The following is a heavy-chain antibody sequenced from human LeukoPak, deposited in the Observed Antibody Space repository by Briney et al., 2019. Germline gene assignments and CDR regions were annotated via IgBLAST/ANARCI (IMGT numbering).Heavy chain of an antibody. CDR3: ARRSMVQHLDV. V-gene: IGHV7-4-1*02. CDR1: GYTFTSYA. D-gene: IGHD3-10*01. CDR2: IDTNTGNP. Sequence: ASVKVSCTASGYTFTSYAMNWVRQAPGQGLEYMGWIDTNTGNPTYAQAFTGRIVFSLDTSVSTAYLDIRSLKAEDTAVYFCARRSMVQHLDVWGKGTTVIVSS. J-gene: IGHJ6*04.